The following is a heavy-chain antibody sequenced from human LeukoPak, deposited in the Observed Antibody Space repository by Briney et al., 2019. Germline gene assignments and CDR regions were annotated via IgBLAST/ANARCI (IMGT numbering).Heavy chain of an antibody. J-gene: IGHJ5*02. CDR3: AKARGATVNDPVDT. Sequence: GGSLRLSCAASGFTFSAFAMTWVRQAPGKGLAWVSSFGGAGRAFTHHSDSVKGRFTISRDDSKNTLYLQMSSLRAEDTAVYHCAKARGATVNDPVDTWGQGTLVTVSS. CDR2: FGGAGRAFT. D-gene: IGHD1-1*01. CDR1: GFTFSAFA. V-gene: IGHV3-23*01.